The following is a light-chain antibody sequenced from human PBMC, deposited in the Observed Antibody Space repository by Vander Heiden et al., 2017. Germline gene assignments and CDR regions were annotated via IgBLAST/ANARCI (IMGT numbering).Light chain of an antibody. V-gene: IGKV3-20*01. CDR3: QQYYRSPLT. CDR1: QSVSSSY. CDR2: GAS. J-gene: IGKJ4*02. Sequence: EIVLTQSPATLSLSPGERATLSCRATQSVSSSYLACYQQKTDQSPRLLIYGASSRAASIADRCSSGGARADFALTISRLEPEDFAVYFWQQYYRSPLTFGGGTKVEIK.